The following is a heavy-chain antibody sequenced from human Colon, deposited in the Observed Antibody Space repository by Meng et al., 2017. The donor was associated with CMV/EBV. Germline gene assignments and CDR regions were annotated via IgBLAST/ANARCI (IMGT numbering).Heavy chain of an antibody. CDR1: GGTFNRNA. D-gene: IGHD3-10*01. CDR2: IIPVLGTG. CDR3: AREARDYGSGPYYNGDS. Sequence: SVKVSCKVSGGTFNRNAIIWVRQAPGQGLEWVGGIIPVLGTGHYAQTFQDRVTFTTDESTRTAYLELRSLRSEDTAVYFCAREARDYGSGPYYNGDSWGQGTLVTVSS. J-gene: IGHJ4*02. V-gene: IGHV1-69*05.